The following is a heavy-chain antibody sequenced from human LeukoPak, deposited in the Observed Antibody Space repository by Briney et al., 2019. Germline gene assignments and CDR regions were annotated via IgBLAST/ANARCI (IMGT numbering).Heavy chain of an antibody. Sequence: GGSLRLSCAASGFTFSSYPMNWVRQAPGKGLEWVSSISSSSSYKYYAESVKGRFTISRDNAKNSLHLQMNSLRAGDTAIYYCARGWEAAFDIWGQGTMVTVSS. V-gene: IGHV3-21*01. D-gene: IGHD1-26*01. CDR2: ISSSSSYK. CDR3: ARGWEAAFDI. J-gene: IGHJ3*02. CDR1: GFTFSSYP.